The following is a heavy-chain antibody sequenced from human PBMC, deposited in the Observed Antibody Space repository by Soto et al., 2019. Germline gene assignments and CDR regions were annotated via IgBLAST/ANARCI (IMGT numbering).Heavy chain of an antibody. CDR1: GGTFSSYA. D-gene: IGHD3-3*01. CDR2: IIPIFGTA. J-gene: IGHJ4*02. V-gene: IGHV1-69*12. CDR3: ARVRVRFLEWLGSEG. Sequence: QVQLVQSGAEVKKPGSSVKVSCKASGGTFSSYAISWVRQAPGQGLEWMGGIIPIFGTANYAQKFQGRVTITADESTSTAYMELSSLRSEETAVHYCARVRVRFLEWLGSEGWGQGTLVTVSS.